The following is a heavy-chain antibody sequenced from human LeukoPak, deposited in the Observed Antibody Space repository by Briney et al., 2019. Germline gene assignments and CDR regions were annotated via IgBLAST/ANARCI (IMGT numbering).Heavy chain of an antibody. CDR2: IYSGGNT. CDR1: GFTVSDNY. Sequence: PGGSLRLSCAASGFTVSDNYMSWVRQVPGKGLEWVSIIYSGGNTYYADSVKGRFTVSRDNSKNTLYLQMNSLRAEDTAVYYCARVIVGTTTRLDYFDYWGQGTLVTVSS. D-gene: IGHD1-26*01. CDR3: ARVIVGTTTRLDYFDY. V-gene: IGHV3-66*01. J-gene: IGHJ4*02.